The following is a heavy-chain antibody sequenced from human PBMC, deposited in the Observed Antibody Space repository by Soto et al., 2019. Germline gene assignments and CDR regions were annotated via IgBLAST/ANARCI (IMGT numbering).Heavy chain of an antibody. CDR1: GGSFSGYY. CDR2: INHSGST. D-gene: IGHD4-17*01. CDR3: ARLRTTRIGYYFDY. V-gene: IGHV4-34*01. J-gene: IGHJ4*02. Sequence: SETLSLTCAVYGGSFSGYYWSWIRQPPGKGLEWIGEINHSGSTNYNPSLKSRVTISVDTSKNQFSLKLSSVTAADTAVYYCARLRTTRIGYYFDYWGQGTLVTVSS.